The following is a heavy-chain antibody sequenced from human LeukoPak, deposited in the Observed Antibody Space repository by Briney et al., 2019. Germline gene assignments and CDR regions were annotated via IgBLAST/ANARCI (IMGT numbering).Heavy chain of an antibody. CDR3: ATDYFDRGGPFV. D-gene: IGHD3-22*01. CDR2: ISSSSGTI. Sequence: GGSLRLSCAASGFTFSSYSMNWVRQAPGKGLEWLSYISSSSGTIYYADSVKGRFTISRDNAKNSLYLQMNSLRAEDTAVYYCATDYFDRGGPFVWGQGTLVTVSS. J-gene: IGHJ4*02. V-gene: IGHV3-48*01. CDR1: GFTFSSYS.